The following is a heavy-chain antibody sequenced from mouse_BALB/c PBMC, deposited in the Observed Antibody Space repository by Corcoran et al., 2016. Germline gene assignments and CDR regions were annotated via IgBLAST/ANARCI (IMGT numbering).Heavy chain of an antibody. CDR2: INTYTGEP. CDR1: GYTFTNYG. D-gene: IGHD2-10*02. Sequence: QIQLVQSGPELKKPGETVKISCKASGYTFTNYGMNWVKQAPGKGLKWMGWINTYTGEPTYADDSKGRFAFSLETSASTAYLQINNLKNEDMATYFCARGTPPTGYGNWFAYWGQGTLVTVSA. V-gene: IGHV9-1*02. J-gene: IGHJ3*01. CDR3: ARGTPPTGYGNWFAY.